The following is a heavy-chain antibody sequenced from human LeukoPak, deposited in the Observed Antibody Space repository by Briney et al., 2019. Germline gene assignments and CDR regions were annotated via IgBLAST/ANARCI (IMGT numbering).Heavy chain of an antibody. CDR2: IGTAGVT. CDR3: ARGYSGSLD. Sequence: GGSLRLSCAASGFTFKSYDMHWVRQAAGEGLEWVSAIGTAGVTYYPGSVKGRFTISRENAKNSLYLQMNSLRAGDTAVYYCARGYSGSLDWGQGTLVTVSS. CDR1: GFTFKSYD. J-gene: IGHJ4*02. D-gene: IGHD1-26*01. V-gene: IGHV3-13*01.